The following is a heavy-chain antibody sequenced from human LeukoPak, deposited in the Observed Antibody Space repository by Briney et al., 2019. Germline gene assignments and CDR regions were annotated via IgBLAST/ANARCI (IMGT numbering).Heavy chain of an antibody. J-gene: IGHJ5*02. CDR1: GGSISSFY. V-gene: IGHV4-4*07. Sequence: SETLSLTCTVSGGSISSFYWSWIRQPAGKGLEWIGRFSSSGSSNYNPSLKSRVTMSIDTSKNQFSLKLSSVTAADTAVYYCARDSSGYSSNFDNWFDPWGQGILVTVSS. D-gene: IGHD6-13*01. CDR3: ARDSSGYSSNFDNWFDP. CDR2: FSSSGSS.